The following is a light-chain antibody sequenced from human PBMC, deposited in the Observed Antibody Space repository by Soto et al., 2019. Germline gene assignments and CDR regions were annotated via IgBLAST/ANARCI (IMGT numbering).Light chain of an antibody. CDR1: QSVTSSH. CDR2: GAS. Sequence: IVLTQSPDTLSLSPWERATLSCRASQSVTSSHLAWYQQKPGQAPRLLIYGASSRATGIPDRFSGSGSGTDFTLTISRLEPEDFAVYYCQQYGSSSTFGQGTRLEIK. J-gene: IGKJ5*01. V-gene: IGKV3-20*01. CDR3: QQYGSSST.